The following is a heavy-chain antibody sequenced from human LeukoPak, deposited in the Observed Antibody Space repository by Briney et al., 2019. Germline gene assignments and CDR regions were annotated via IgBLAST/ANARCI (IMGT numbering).Heavy chain of an antibody. CDR1: GGSISRYY. D-gene: IGHD2-21*01. CDR2: IYASGSSGNT. J-gene: IGHJ3*02. V-gene: IGHV4-4*07. Sequence: SETLSLTCTVSGGSISRYYWSWIRQSAGKGLEWIGRIYASGSSGNTKYNPSLKSRVTISLDTSKNRFSLKVSSVTATDAAVYYCARDRDLRPHTSLDIWGQGTLVTVSP. CDR3: ARDRDLRPHTSLDI.